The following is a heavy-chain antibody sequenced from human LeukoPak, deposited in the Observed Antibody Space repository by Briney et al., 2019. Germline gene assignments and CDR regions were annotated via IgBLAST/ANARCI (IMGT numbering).Heavy chain of an antibody. D-gene: IGHD3-10*01. CDR1: GYTFTGYY. J-gene: IGHJ4*02. V-gene: IGHV1-2*06. CDR2: INPNSGDT. CDR3: ASGDRVTMLRGGNIGYFDY. Sequence: ASVKVSRKASGYTFTGYYMHWVRQAPGQGLEWMGRINPNSGDTNYAQKFQGRVTMTRDTSISTAYMELSRLRSDDTAVYYCASGDRVTMLRGGNIGYFDYWGQGTLVTVSS.